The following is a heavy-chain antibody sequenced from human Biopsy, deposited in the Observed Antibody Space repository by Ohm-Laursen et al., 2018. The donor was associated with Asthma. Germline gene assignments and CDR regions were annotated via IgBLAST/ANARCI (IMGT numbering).Heavy chain of an antibody. CDR1: GFTFGDYW. J-gene: IGHJ1*01. CDR2: IKHDGREK. V-gene: IGHV3-7*01. Sequence: SLRLSCAASGFTFGDYWMSWVRQVPGEGLEWAANIKHDGREKNHVDSLKGRFTISRDNAKNSLYLQMNSLRAEDTAVYYCARTFHFWSPYHAEHYQLWGQGTLVTVSS. D-gene: IGHD3-3*02. CDR3: ARTFHFWSPYHAEHYQL.